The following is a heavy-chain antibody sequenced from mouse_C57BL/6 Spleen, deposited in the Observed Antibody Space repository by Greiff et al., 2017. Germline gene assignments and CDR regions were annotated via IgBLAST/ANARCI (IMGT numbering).Heavy chain of an antibody. V-gene: IGHV14-4*01. CDR2: IDPENGDT. J-gene: IGHJ3*01. Sequence: EVQLQQSGAELVRPGASVKLSCTASGFNIKDDYMHWVKQRPEQGLEWIGWIDPENGDTEYASKFQGKATITAVTSSNTAYLQLSSLTSEDTAVYYCTTSRFYYYGSSQDWGQGTLVTVSA. CDR1: GFNIKDDY. D-gene: IGHD1-1*01. CDR3: TTSRFYYYGSSQD.